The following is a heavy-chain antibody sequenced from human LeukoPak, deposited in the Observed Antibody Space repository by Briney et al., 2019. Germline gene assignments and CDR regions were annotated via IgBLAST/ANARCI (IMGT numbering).Heavy chain of an antibody. Sequence: SQTLSLTCTVSGGSISSGDYYWSWIRQPPGKGLEWIGYIYYSGSTYYNPSLKSRVTISVDTSKNQFSLKLRSVTAADTAVYYCARDVEYYYGSGSFFDYWGQGTLVTVAS. J-gene: IGHJ4*02. CDR2: IYYSGST. CDR3: ARDVEYYYGSGSFFDY. D-gene: IGHD3-10*01. CDR1: GGSISSGDYY. V-gene: IGHV4-30-4*01.